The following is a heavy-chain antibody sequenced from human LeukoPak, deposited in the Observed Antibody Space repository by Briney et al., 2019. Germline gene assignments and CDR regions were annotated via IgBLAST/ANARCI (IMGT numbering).Heavy chain of an antibody. Sequence: GGSLRLSCAASGFTFSTFAMIWVRQPPGKGLEWVANINQDGTEKYYVDSVKGRFTISRDNAKNSLDLQMNSLRVEDTGIYYCVKVAKYYYGSETYYFFEHWGQGTPVTASS. CDR3: VKVAKYYYGSETYYFFEH. J-gene: IGHJ4*02. CDR1: GFTFSTFA. CDR2: INQDGTEK. V-gene: IGHV3-7*01. D-gene: IGHD3-10*01.